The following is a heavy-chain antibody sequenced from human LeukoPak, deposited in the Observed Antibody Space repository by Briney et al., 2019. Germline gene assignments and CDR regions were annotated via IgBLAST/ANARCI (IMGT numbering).Heavy chain of an antibody. CDR3: AKEFSGYSASFEY. J-gene: IGHJ4*02. CDR1: GFTFSSYG. V-gene: IGHV3-30*18. Sequence: PGGSLRLSCAASGFTFSSYGMHWVRQAPGKGLEWVAMTSFDGSYKNYADSVKGRFTISRDNSKNRLYLQMNSLRAEDTAVYYCAKEFSGYSASFEYWGQGTLVTVSS. CDR2: TSFDGSYK. D-gene: IGHD3-22*01.